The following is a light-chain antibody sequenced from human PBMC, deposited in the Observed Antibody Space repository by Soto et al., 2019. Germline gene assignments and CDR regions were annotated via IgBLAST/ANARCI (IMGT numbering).Light chain of an antibody. V-gene: IGKV1-5*01. CDR1: QSISSW. J-gene: IGKJ1*01. CDR3: QQYNSYVT. Sequence: DIQMTQSPSTRSASVGDRVTITCRASQSISSWLAWYQQKPGKAPKLLIYDASSLESGVPSRFSGSGSGTEFTLTISRLQPDDFGTYYCQQYNSYVTFAQGTKVDIK. CDR2: DAS.